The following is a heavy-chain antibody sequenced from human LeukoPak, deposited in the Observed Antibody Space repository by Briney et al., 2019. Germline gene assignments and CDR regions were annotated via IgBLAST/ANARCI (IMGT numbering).Heavy chain of an antibody. CDR1: GFTFSSYA. Sequence: PGGSLTLSCAASGFTFSSYAMSWVREAPARGLEWVSSLRGNDDTFYADSVKGRFTISRDNTKKSLYLQLNSVRVEDTAIYYCATARRDDYSFVGDYWGRGTLVSVSS. V-gene: IGHV3-23*01. CDR3: ATARRDDYSFVGDY. CDR2: LRGNDDT. J-gene: IGHJ4*02. D-gene: IGHD5-24*01.